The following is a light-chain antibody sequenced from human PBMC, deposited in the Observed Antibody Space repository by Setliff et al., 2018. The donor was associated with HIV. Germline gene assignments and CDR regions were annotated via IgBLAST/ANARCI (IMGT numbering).Light chain of an antibody. CDR2: TNS. Sequence: ALTQSPSVSGTPGQRVTISCSGSNSNIGTTTVNWYQRLPGAAPKLIIYTNSHRPSGVPDRFSGSKSGTSASLAISGLRSEDEAEYYCASWDDSLKVYVFGSGTKVTVL. V-gene: IGLV1-44*01. J-gene: IGLJ1*01. CDR3: ASWDDSLKVYV. CDR1: NSNIGTTT.